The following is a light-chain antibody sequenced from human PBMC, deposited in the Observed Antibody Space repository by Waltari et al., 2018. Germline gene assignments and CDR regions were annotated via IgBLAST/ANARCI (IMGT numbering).Light chain of an antibody. J-gene: IGKJ1*01. CDR1: QGISNY. CDR2: SAS. V-gene: IGKV1-6*01. CDR3: LQDYNYRT. Sequence: IQLTQSPSFLSASVRDRVTITCRASQGISNYLAWYQQKPGKAPKLLIYSASTLQSGVPSRFSGSGSGTDFTLTISSLQPEDFATYYCLQDYNYRTFGQGTKVEIK.